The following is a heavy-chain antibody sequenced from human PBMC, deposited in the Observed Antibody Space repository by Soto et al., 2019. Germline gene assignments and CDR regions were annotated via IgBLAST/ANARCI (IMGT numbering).Heavy chain of an antibody. CDR1: GFTLSTYS. CDR2: ISGSSNTI. CDR3: EREFDLQYGMDV. Sequence: EVQLVESGGGLIQRGGSLTVSCAASGFTLSTYSLNGVRQAPRKGLERLSYISGSSNTIYYADSVKARFTISRHNDKNSLNLQTNSLRDEDTAVYFFEREFDLQYGMDVWGQGTTVTVSS. V-gene: IGHV3-48*02. D-gene: IGHD3-10*01. J-gene: IGHJ6*02.